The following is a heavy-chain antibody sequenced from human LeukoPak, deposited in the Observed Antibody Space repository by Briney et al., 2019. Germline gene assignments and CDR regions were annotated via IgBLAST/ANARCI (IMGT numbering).Heavy chain of an antibody. Sequence: GGSLRLSCAASGFTFSSYAMHWVRQAPGKGLEWVAVISYDGSNKYYADSVKGRFTISRDNSKNTLYLQMNSLRAEDTAVYYCAKDSFGKQWPLRMIDYWGQGTLVTVSS. D-gene: IGHD6-19*01. CDR1: GFTFSSYA. CDR3: AKDSFGKQWPLRMIDY. J-gene: IGHJ4*02. V-gene: IGHV3-30*04. CDR2: ISYDGSNK.